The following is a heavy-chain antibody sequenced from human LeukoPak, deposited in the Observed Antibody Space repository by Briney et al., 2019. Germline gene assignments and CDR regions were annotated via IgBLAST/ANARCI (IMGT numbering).Heavy chain of an antibody. CDR1: GFTFDDYT. CDR2: ISWNSGSI. D-gene: IGHD1-26*01. CDR3: AKGEWELLRYGMDV. J-gene: IGHJ6*02. V-gene: IGHV3-9*01. Sequence: PGGSLRLSCAASGFTFDDYTMHWVRQAPGKGLEWVSGISWNSGSIGYADSVKGRFTISRDNAKNSLYLQMNSLRAEDTALYYCAKGEWELLRYGMDVWGQGTTVTVSS.